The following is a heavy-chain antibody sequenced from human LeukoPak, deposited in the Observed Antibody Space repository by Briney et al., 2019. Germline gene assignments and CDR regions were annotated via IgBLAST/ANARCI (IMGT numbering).Heavy chain of an antibody. CDR2: IYYSGST. V-gene: IGHV4-59*12. D-gene: IGHD1-7*01. CDR3: ARGGLELDY. Sequence: SETLSLTCTVSGGSISSYYWSWIRQPPGKGLEWIGYIYYSGSTNYNPSLKRRVTISVDRSKNQFSLKLNSVTAADTAVYYCARGGLELDYWGQGTLVTVSS. J-gene: IGHJ4*02. CDR1: GGSISSYY.